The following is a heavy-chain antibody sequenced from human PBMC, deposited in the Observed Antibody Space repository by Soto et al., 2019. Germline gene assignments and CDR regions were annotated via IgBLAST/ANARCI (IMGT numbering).Heavy chain of an antibody. CDR2: TYYRSKWYN. D-gene: IGHD3-10*01. V-gene: IGHV6-1*01. Sequence: SQTLSLTCAISGDSVSSNSAAWNWIRQSPSRGLEWLGRTYYRSKWYNDYAVSVKSRITINPDTSKNQFSLQLNSVTPEDTAVYYCARDPAKTPLNLRYWYFDLWGRGTLVTVSS. CDR1: GDSVSSNSAA. CDR3: ARDPAKTPLNLRYWYFDL. J-gene: IGHJ2*01.